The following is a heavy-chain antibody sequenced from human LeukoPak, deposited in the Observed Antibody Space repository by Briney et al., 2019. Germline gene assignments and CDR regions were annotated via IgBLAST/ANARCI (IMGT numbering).Heavy chain of an antibody. D-gene: IGHD6-13*01. CDR2: IYGGGST. J-gene: IGHJ3*02. CDR1: GFTVSSNY. V-gene: IGHV3-66*01. CDR3: ARVGYIQAFDI. Sequence: GGSLRLSCAASGFTVSSNYMSWVRQAPGKGLDWVSVIYGGGSTYYADSVKGRFTISRDNSKNTLYLQMNSLRAEDTAVYYCARVGYIQAFDIWGQGTLVTVSS.